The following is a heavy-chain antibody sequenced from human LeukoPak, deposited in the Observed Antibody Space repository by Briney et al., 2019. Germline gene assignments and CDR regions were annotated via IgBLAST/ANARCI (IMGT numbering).Heavy chain of an antibody. J-gene: IGHJ5*02. CDR1: GFTFSTYE. D-gene: IGHD2-21*02. Sequence: GGSLRLSCAASGFTFSTYEMNWVRQAPGKGLEWVSYITSSGDIIYCADSVKGRFTVSRDNAKNSLYLQMNSLTAEDTAVYYCAREVAGCGGDCLAPWGQGTLVTVSS. CDR2: ITSSGDII. CDR3: AREVAGCGGDCLAP. V-gene: IGHV3-48*03.